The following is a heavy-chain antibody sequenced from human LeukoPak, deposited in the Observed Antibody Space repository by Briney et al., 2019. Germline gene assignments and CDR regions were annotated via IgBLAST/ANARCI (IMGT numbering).Heavy chain of an antibody. CDR2: INHSGST. CDR1: GGSFSGYY. D-gene: IGHD3-10*01. Sequence: SETLSLTCAVDGGSFSGYYWSWIRQPPGKGLEWIGEINHSGSTNYNPSLKSRVTISVDTSKNQFSLKLSSVTAADTAVYYCARGLPTITMVRGVIYATNFDIWGQGTMVTVSS. J-gene: IGHJ3*02. CDR3: ARGLPTITMVRGVIYATNFDI. V-gene: IGHV4-34*01.